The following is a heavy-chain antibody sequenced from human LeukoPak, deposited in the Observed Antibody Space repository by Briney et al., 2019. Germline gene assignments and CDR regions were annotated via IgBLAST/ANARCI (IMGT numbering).Heavy chain of an antibody. CDR3: ATGGVGSSLLYCYYMDV. CDR2: FDPEDGET. CDR1: GYTLTELS. V-gene: IGHV1-24*01. D-gene: IGHD1-26*01. Sequence: ASVKVSCKVSGYTLTELSMHWVRQAPGKGLEWMGGFDPEDGETIYAQKFQGRVTMTEDTSTDTAYMELSSLRSEDTAVYYCATGGVGSSLLYCYYMDVWGKGTTVTVSS. J-gene: IGHJ6*03.